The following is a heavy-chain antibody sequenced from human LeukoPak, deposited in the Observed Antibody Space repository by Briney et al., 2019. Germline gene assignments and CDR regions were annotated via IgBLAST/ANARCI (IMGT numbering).Heavy chain of an antibody. D-gene: IGHD2-21*02. V-gene: IGHV4-31*03. CDR2: IYYSGST. CDR3: ARVTRWAGLDF. J-gene: IGHJ4*02. CDR1: GGSISSGGYY. Sequence: PSQTLSLTCTVSGGSISSGGYYWSWIRQHPGKGLEWIGYIYYSGSTYCNPSLKSRVTISVDTSKNQFSLHLTSVTAADTAVYFCARVTRWAGLDFWGQGTLVTVSS.